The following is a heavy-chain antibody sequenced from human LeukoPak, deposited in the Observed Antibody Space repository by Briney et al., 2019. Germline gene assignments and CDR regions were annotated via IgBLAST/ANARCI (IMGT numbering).Heavy chain of an antibody. CDR3: ARDYGGSLDY. J-gene: IGHJ4*02. Sequence: SETLSLTCTVSGGSISSYYWSWIRQPPGKGLEWIGCTNYSGSTNYNPSLKSRVTISVDTSKNQFSLNLSSVTAADTAVYYCARDYGGSLDYWGQGTLVTVSS. D-gene: IGHD3-16*01. CDR2: TNYSGST. V-gene: IGHV4-59*01. CDR1: GGSISSYY.